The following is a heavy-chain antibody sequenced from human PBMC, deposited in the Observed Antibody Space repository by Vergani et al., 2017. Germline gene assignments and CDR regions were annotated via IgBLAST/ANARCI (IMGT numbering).Heavy chain of an antibody. V-gene: IGHV3-13*01. D-gene: IGHD3-22*01. CDR2: IGTAGDT. J-gene: IGHJ3*02. Sequence: VQLVESGGGVVQPGRSLRLSCAASGFTFSSYDMHWVRQATGKGLEWVSAIGTAGDTYYPGSVKGRFTISRENAKNSLYLQMNSLRAGDTAVYYCARDRHYYDSSGYYSAAFDIWGQGTMVTVSS. CDR3: ARDRHYYDSSGYYSAAFDI. CDR1: GFTFSSYD.